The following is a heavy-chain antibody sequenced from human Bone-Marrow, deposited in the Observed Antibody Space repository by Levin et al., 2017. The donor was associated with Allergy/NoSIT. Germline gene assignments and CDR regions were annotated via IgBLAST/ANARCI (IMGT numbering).Heavy chain of an antibody. V-gene: IGHV3-13*01. CDR3: ARAWTTSGWPMLDQ. CDR2: IGTAGDT. J-gene: IGHJ4*02. CDR1: GFTFSSHD. Sequence: AGGSLRLSCAASGFTFSSHDMHWVRQVAGRGLEWVSAIGTAGDTYYSRSVRGRFTISREDAKDSLFLQMDSLRVGDTAVYYCARAWTTSGWPMLDQWGQGTMVTVSS. D-gene: IGHD6-19*01.